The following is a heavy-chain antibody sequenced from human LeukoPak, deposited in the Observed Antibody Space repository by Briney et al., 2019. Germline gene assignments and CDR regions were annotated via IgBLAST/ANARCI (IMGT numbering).Heavy chain of an antibody. Sequence: KTSEALSLTCAVYGGSFSGYYWRWIRQPPGKGLEWIGEINHSGSTIYNPSLKSRVSISIDTSKKQFSLNLRSVTAADTAVYYCASNYYGSGSYYNVNDYWGQGTLVTVSS. CDR1: GGSFSGYY. J-gene: IGHJ4*02. V-gene: IGHV4-34*01. CDR2: INHSGST. D-gene: IGHD3-10*01. CDR3: ASNYYGSGSYYNVNDY.